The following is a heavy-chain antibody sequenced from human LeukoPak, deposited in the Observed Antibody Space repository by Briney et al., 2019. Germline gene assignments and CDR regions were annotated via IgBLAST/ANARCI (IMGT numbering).Heavy chain of an antibody. CDR1: GYSFASYW. J-gene: IGHJ4*02. V-gene: IGHV5-51*01. D-gene: IGHD6-19*01. Sequence: GESLKFSCKGSGYSFASYWIAWVRQMPGKGLEWMGIIHPADSDTRYSPSFQGQVTISADKSISTAYLQWSSLKASDTAMYYCARPSSGWSFAYWGQRTLVTVSS. CDR2: IHPADSDT. CDR3: ARPSSGWSFAY.